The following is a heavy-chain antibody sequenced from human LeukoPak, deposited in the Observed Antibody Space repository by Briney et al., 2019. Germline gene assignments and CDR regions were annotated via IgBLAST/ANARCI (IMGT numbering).Heavy chain of an antibody. CDR2: TRKKVNSYAT. Sequence: GGSLRLSCAASGFTFSDHYMDWDRQAPGKGLEWVGRTRKKVNSYATEYAASVKGRFAISRDDSKNSLYLQMNSLKTEDTAVYYCARSYGSGTYPFDYWGQGTLVTVSS. CDR1: GFTFSDHY. J-gene: IGHJ4*02. D-gene: IGHD3-10*01. CDR3: ARSYGSGTYPFDY. V-gene: IGHV3-72*01.